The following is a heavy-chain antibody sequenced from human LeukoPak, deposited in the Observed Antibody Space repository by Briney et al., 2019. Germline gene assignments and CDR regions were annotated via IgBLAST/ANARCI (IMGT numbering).Heavy chain of an antibody. CDR3: AKDCCYYDSSGYYYGDY. CDR2: IRYDGSNK. D-gene: IGHD3-22*01. Sequence: GGSLRLSCAASGFTFSSYAMHWVRQAPGKGLEWMAFIRYDGSNKYYADSVKGRFTISRDNSKNTLYLQMNSLRAEDTAVYYCAKDCCYYDSSGYYYGDYWGQGTLVTVSS. V-gene: IGHV3-30*02. CDR1: GFTFSSYA. J-gene: IGHJ4*02.